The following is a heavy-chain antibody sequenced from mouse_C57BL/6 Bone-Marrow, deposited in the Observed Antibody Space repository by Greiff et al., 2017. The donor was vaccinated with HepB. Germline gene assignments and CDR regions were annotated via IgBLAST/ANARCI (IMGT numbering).Heavy chain of an antibody. Sequence: VKLVESGAELVKPGASVKLSCKASGYTFTEYTIHWVKQRSGQGLEWIGWFYPGSGSIKYNEKFKDKATLTADKSSSTVYMELSRLTSEDSAVYFCARHEEYDSSPAWFAYWGQGTLVTVSA. CDR3: ARHEEYDSSPAWFAY. D-gene: IGHD1-1*01. CDR1: GYTFTEYT. J-gene: IGHJ3*01. V-gene: IGHV1-62-2*01. CDR2: FYPGSGSI.